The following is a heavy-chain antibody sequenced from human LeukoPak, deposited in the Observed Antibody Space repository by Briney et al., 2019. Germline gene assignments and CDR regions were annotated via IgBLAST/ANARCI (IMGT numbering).Heavy chain of an antibody. Sequence: SETLSLTCAVYGGSFSGYYWSWIRQPPGKGLEWIGEINHSGSTNYNPSLKSRVTISVDTSKNQFSLKLSSVTAADTAVYYCARGDIVVVPAAMKNYYYYYYMDVWGKGTTVTVSS. D-gene: IGHD2-2*01. V-gene: IGHV4-34*01. CDR2: INHSGST. CDR3: ARGDIVVVPAAMKNYYYYYYMDV. CDR1: GGSFSGYY. J-gene: IGHJ6*03.